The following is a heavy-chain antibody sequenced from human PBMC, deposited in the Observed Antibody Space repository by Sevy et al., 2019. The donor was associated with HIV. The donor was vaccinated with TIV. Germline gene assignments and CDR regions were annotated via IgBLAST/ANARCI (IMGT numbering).Heavy chain of an antibody. Sequence: GGSLRLSCAASGFTFSSYAMSWVRQAPGKGLEWVSAISGSGGGTYYADSVKGRFTISRDNSKNTLYLQMNSLRAEDTAVYYYAGSGSYYGGFDYWGQGTLVTVSS. CDR1: GFTFSSYA. CDR2: ISGSGGGT. CDR3: AGSGSYYGGFDY. V-gene: IGHV3-23*01. J-gene: IGHJ4*02. D-gene: IGHD3-10*01.